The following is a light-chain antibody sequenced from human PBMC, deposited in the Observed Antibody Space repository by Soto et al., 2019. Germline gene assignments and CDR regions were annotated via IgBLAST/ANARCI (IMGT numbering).Light chain of an antibody. V-gene: IGLV2-14*01. CDR3: RSYTSSNNFYV. J-gene: IGLJ1*01. CDR2: DVS. CDR1: SRDVGGYNY. Sequence: QSVLTQPASVSGSPGQSITISCTGTSRDVGGYNYVSWYQQHPGKAPKLMIYDVSNRPSGVSNRFSGSKSGNTASLTISGLQAEDEADYYCRSYTSSNNFYVFGTGTKVTVL.